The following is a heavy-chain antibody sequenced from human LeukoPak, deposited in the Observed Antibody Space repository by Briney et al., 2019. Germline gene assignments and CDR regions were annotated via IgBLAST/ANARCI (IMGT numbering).Heavy chain of an antibody. V-gene: IGHV4-59*01. Sequence: SETLSPTCTVSGGSISSYYWSWIRQPPGKGLEWINYINYSGSTNYNPSLKSRVTILVDTSKNQFSLKLSSVTPADTAVYYCARVGGYGSRWYLSPYFDYWGQGTLVTVSS. D-gene: IGHD6-13*01. CDR3: ARVGGYGSRWYLSPYFDY. J-gene: IGHJ4*02. CDR1: GGSISSYY. CDR2: INYSGST.